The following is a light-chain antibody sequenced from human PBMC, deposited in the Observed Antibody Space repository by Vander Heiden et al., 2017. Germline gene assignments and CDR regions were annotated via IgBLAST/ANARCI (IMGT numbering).Light chain of an antibody. Sequence: QSVLTQPPSASGTPGQRVTISCSGSSSNIGSNYVYWYQRPPGTAPKLLIYRNNQRPSGVPDRFSGSKSGTSASLAISGLRSEDEADYYCAAWDDSLRGVFGGGTKLTVL. CDR3: AAWDDSLRGV. CDR2: RNN. CDR1: SSNIGSNY. V-gene: IGLV1-47*01. J-gene: IGLJ3*02.